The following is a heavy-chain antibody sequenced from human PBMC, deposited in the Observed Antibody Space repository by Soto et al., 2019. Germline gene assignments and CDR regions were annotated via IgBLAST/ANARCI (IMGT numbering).Heavy chain of an antibody. Sequence: QVQLVESGGGVVKPGRSLRLSCAASGFTFSSYGMHWVRQAPGKGLEWVAVISYDGSNKYYADSVKGRFTISRDNSKNTLAMQMNSLRAEDTAVYYCAKDFLAPGRAYGMDVWGQGTTVAVSS. CDR3: AKDFLAPGRAYGMDV. CDR1: GFTFSSYG. V-gene: IGHV3-30*18. J-gene: IGHJ6*02. CDR2: ISYDGSNK.